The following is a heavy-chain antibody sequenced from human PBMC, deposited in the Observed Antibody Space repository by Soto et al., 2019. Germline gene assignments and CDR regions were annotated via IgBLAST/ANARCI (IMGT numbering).Heavy chain of an antibody. V-gene: IGHV3-23*01. CDR2: ISGSGGST. D-gene: IGHD1-26*01. CDR1: GFTFSSYA. CDR3: AKDRGFRVISGSSDY. J-gene: IGHJ4*02. Sequence: GGSLRLSCAASGFTFSSYAMSWVRQAPGKGLEWVSAISGSGGSTYYADSVKGRFTISRDNSKNTLYLQMNSLRAEDTAVYYCAKDRGFRVISGSSDYWGQGTLVTVSS.